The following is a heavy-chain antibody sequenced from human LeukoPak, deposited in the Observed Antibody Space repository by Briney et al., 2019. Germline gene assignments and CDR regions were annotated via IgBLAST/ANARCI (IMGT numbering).Heavy chain of an antibody. V-gene: IGHV4-59*01. Sequence: PSETLSLTCTVSGGSISSYYWSWIRQPPGKGLEWIAYISYSGSTNYNPSLKSRVTISVDTSKNQFSLKLSSVTAADTAVYYCARAYYGSGSYYSYYYYYMDVWGKGTTVTISS. J-gene: IGHJ6*03. D-gene: IGHD3-10*01. CDR2: ISYSGST. CDR1: GGSISSYY. CDR3: ARAYYGSGSYYSYYYYYMDV.